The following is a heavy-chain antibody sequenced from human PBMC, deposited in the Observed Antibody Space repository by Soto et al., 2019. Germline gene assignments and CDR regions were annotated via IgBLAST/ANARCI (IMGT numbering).Heavy chain of an antibody. Sequence: SETLSLTCTVSGGSISSGGYYWSWIRQHPGKGLEWIGYIYYSGSTYYNPSLKSRVTISVDTSKNQFSLKLSSVTAADTAVYYCARSNGYCSSTSCSQVRYYFDYWGQGTLVTVSS. J-gene: IGHJ4*02. CDR3: ARSNGYCSSTSCSQVRYYFDY. V-gene: IGHV4-31*03. CDR2: IYYSGST. D-gene: IGHD2-2*01. CDR1: GGSISSGGYY.